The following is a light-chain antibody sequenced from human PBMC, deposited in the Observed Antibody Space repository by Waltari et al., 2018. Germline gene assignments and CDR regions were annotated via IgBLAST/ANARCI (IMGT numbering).Light chain of an antibody. V-gene: IGLV1-47*01. CDR2: RNS. J-gene: IGLJ2*01. CDR3: ASWDDKLGGAV. CDR1: ATNIGNNY. Sequence: QSVLNQPPSASGTPGQRVTLSCSGGATNIGNNYVSWYTQLPGMAPRLLVYRNSQRPSGVPDRFSGSKSGTSASLAISGLRSEDEADYYCASWDDKLGGAVFGGGTKVTVL.